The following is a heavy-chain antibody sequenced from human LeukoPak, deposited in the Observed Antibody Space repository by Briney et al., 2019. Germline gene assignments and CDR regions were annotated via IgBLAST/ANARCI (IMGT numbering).Heavy chain of an antibody. V-gene: IGHV4-34*12. D-gene: IGHD3-10*01. CDR1: GESFSGYY. CDR2: IIDTGST. CDR3: ARVGYSSSGNYYNDRGAFDY. Sequence: SETLSLTCVVYGESFSGYYWTWIRQPPGKGLEWIGEIIDTGSTNYNPSLKSRVTISVDTSKNQFSLKLSSVTAADTAVYYCARVGYSSSGNYYNDRGAFDYWGQGTLVTVSS. J-gene: IGHJ4*02.